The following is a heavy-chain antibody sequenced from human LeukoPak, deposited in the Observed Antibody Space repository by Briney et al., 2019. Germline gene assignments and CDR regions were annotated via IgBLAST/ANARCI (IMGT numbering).Heavy chain of an antibody. Sequence: GGSLRLSCAASGFTFSTYAMTWVRQAPGKGLEWVSGISGGGSYTYYADSVKGRSTIFRDNAKNTLYLQMNSLRAEDTAVYYCVRDLGGRSGHWGQGTLVTVSS. CDR1: GFTFSTYA. CDR2: ISGGGSYT. J-gene: IGHJ4*02. CDR3: VRDLGGRSGH. V-gene: IGHV3-23*01. D-gene: IGHD1-26*01.